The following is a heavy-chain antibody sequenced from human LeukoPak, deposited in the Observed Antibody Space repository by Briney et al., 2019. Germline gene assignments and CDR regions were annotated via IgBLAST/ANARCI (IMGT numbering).Heavy chain of an antibody. D-gene: IGHD2-2*01. CDR1: GFTFSDYY. V-gene: IGHV3-11*01. Sequence: GGSLRLSCAASGFTFSDYYMSWIRQAPGKGLEWVSYISSSGSTIYYADSVKGRFTISRDNAKNSLYLQMNSLRAEDTAVYYCAKQARGLWYCSSTSCPNWFDPWGQGTLVTVSS. CDR2: ISSSGSTI. J-gene: IGHJ5*02. CDR3: AKQARGLWYCSSTSCPNWFDP.